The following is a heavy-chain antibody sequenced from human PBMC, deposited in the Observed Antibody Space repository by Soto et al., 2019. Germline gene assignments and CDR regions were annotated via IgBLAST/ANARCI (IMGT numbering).Heavy chain of an antibody. CDR2: ISTDGSKT. D-gene: IGHD5-12*01. V-gene: IGHV3-74*03. CDR1: GFTLSSYW. CDR3: ARGPGHGGSYFEH. J-gene: IGHJ1*01. Sequence: EVQLVESGGGLVQPGGSLRLSCVASGFTLSSYWMYWVRQAPGKGLLWVSRISTDGSKTEYADSVKGRFTISRDNAKSAMYLQMDSLRVEDMGVYYCARGPGHGGSYFEHWGQGTLVTVSS.